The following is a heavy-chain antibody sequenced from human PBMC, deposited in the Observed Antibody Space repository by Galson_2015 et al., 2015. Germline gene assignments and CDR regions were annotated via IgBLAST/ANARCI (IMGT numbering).Heavy chain of an antibody. V-gene: IGHV3-11*01. CDR2: ISSSGSTI. J-gene: IGHJ4*02. D-gene: IGHD1-7*01. Sequence: SLRLSCAVSGFTFSDSYMSWIRQAPGKGLEWVSSISSSGSTIYYADSVKGRFTISRDNAEKSLYLQMNSLRPEDMAVYYCARAEVRAEVRTTLGVFDFWGPVTLVTVSS. CDR3: ARAEVRAEVRTTLGVFDF. CDR1: GFTFSDSY.